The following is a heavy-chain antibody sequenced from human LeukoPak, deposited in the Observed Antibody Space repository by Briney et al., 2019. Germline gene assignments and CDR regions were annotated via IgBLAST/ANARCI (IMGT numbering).Heavy chain of an antibody. CDR1: GYTFTGYY. CDR3: ARDSGSIDY. D-gene: IGHD1-14*01. V-gene: IGHV1-2*02. Sequence: GESLKISCKASGYTFTGYYMHWVRQAPGQGLEWMGWINPNSGGTNYAQKFQGRVTMTRDTSISTAYMELSRLRSDDTAVYYCARDSGSIDYWGQGTLVTVSS. J-gene: IGHJ4*02. CDR2: INPNSGGT.